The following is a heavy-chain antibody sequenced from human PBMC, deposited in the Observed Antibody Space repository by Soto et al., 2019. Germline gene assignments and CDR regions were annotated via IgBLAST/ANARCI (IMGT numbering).Heavy chain of an antibody. D-gene: IGHD4-17*01. CDR3: AKPPYGEEYFQH. CDR2: ISKNGGST. J-gene: IGHJ1*01. CDR1: GFTFSSYA. Sequence: GGSLRLSCAASGFTFSSYAISWVRQAQGKGLEWVSAISKNGGSTYYADSVKGRFTISRDNSKSTLYLQMNSLRAEDTAVYYCAKPPYGEEYFQHWGQGALVTVSS. V-gene: IGHV3-23*01.